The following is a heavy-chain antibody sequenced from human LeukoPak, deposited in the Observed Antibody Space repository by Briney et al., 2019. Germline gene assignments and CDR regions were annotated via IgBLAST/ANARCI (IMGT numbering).Heavy chain of an antibody. CDR1: GFTFSSYG. CDR3: ANLQY. V-gene: IGHV3-23*01. J-gene: IGHJ1*01. CDR2: ITGRGTNT. Sequence: GGSLRLSCVASGFTFSSYGMTWVRQAPGKGLEWVASITGRGTNTYYADAVKGRFTISRDNSRNTVFLQMSSPTVDDTAVYYCANLQYWGQGSLVVVS.